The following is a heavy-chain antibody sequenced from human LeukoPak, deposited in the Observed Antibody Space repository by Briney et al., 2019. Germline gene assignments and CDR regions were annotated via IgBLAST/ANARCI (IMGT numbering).Heavy chain of an antibody. CDR3: ARADSSSWKD. Sequence: SETLSLTCTVSGGSVSSGSYYWSWIRQPPGKGLEWIGYIYYSGSTNYNPSLKSRVTISADTSKNQFSLKLSSVTAADTAVYYCARADSSSWKDWGQGILVTVSS. J-gene: IGHJ4*02. CDR2: IYYSGST. V-gene: IGHV4-61*01. D-gene: IGHD3-22*01. CDR1: GGSVSSGSYY.